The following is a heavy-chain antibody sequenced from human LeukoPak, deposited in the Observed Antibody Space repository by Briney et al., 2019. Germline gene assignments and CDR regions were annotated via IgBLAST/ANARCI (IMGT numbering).Heavy chain of an antibody. D-gene: IGHD3-10*01. CDR3: ARGSGATKIGQLLNY. J-gene: IGHJ4*02. V-gene: IGHV3-30*02. CDR1: GFTFRTSG. Sequence: GGSLRLSCTASGFTFRTSGMHWVRQAPGKGLEWVGFIQHDESEIYSADSVRGRFTFSRDNFKSTVYLQMNSLRVEDSAVYYCARGSGATKIGQLLNYWGRGTLVSVSS. CDR2: IQHDESEI.